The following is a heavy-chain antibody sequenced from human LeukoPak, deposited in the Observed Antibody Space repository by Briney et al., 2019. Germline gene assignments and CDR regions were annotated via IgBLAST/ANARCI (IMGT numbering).Heavy chain of an antibody. V-gene: IGHV3-30*02. CDR2: IGYGGDNK. CDR1: GFSFGTFG. J-gene: IGHJ4*02. D-gene: IGHD2-21*01. CDR3: AKVGSARLWSFDY. Sequence: GGSLRLSCVASGFSFGTFGMHWVRQPPGKGLEWVTFIGYGGDNKYYADSVKGRFTISRDNSKNTLYLQMNSLRAEDTAVYYCAKVGSARLWSFDYWGQGTLVTVSS.